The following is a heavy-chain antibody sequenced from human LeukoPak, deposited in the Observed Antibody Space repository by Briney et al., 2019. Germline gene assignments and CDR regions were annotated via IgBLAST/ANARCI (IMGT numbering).Heavy chain of an antibody. D-gene: IGHD3-10*01. CDR2: ITSSGSTI. CDR1: GFAFSDYY. V-gene: IGHV3-11*01. J-gene: IGHJ3*02. CDR3: ARDRSSGGAFDI. Sequence: GGSLRLSCAGSGFAFSDYYMTWIRQAPGKGLEWISYITSSGSTIHYADSVKGRFTISRDNAKSSVYLEMNDLRLEDTALYYCARDRSSGGAFDIWGRGTMVTVSS.